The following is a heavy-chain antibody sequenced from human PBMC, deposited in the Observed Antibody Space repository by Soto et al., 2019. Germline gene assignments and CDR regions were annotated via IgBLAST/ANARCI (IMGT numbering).Heavy chain of an antibody. CDR1: GGSISSGGYY. J-gene: IGHJ4*02. CDR3: ARYYDSSGYYLDY. Sequence: PSETLSLSCTVSGGSISSGGYYWSWIRQHPGKGLEWIGYIYYSGSTYYNPSLKSRVTISVDTSKNQFSLKLSSVTAADTAVYYCARYYDSSGYYLDYWGQGTLVTVSS. V-gene: IGHV4-31*03. D-gene: IGHD3-22*01. CDR2: IYYSGST.